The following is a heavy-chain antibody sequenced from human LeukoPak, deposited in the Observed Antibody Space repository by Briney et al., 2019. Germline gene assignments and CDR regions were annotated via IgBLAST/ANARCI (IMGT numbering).Heavy chain of an antibody. D-gene: IGHD6-19*01. CDR3: ARMISGGSYDAYI. Sequence: PGGSLRLSCAASGFTFSSYEMNWVRQAPGKGLEWVSYISSGGSTIFYADSVKGRFTISRDNAKNSLYLQMNSLRAEDTAVYSCARMISGGSYDAYIWGQGTMVTVSS. CDR1: GFTFSSYE. V-gene: IGHV3-48*03. CDR2: ISSGGSTI. J-gene: IGHJ3*02.